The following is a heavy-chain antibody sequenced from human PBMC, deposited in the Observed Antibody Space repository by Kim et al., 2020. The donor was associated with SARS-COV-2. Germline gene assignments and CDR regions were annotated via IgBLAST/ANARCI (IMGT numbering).Heavy chain of an antibody. D-gene: IGHD4-17*01. CDR3: TRPHGGCGGGAWFDT. J-gene: IGHJ5*02. CDR2: ILYSGST. CDR1: GDSISSSNYY. V-gene: IGHV4-39*01. Sequence: SETLSLTCTVFGDSISSSNYYWGWIRQPPGEGLQWIVNILYSGSTYYNPSLRSRVSISVDTSKNQCSLKLSPVTAAKTAVYFCTRPHGGCGGGAWFDTWGQGTPVTVSS.